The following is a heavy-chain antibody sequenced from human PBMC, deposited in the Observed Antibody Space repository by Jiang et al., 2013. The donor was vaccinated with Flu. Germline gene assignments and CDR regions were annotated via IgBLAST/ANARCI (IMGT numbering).Heavy chain of an antibody. CDR1: GGSISSSSYY. CDR2: IYYSGST. J-gene: IGHJ5*02. D-gene: IGHD6-19*01. CDR3: ARQGLGAVAGGIDP. Sequence: SLTCTVSGGSISSSSYYWGWIRQPPGKGLEWIGSIYYSGSTYYNPSLKSRVTISVDTSKNQFSLKLSSVTAADTAVYYCARQGLGAVAGGIDPWGQGTLVTVSS. V-gene: IGHV4-39*01.